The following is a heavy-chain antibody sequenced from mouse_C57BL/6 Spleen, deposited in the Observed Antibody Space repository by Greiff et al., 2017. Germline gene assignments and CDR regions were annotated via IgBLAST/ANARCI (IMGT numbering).Heavy chain of an antibody. CDR1: GYSFTSYY. CDR2: IYPGSGNT. Sequence: VKLQESGPELVKPGASVKISCKASGYSFTSYYIHWVKQRPGQGLEWIGWIYPGSGNTKYNEKFKGKATLTADTSSSTVYMQLSSLTSEDSAVYYCARGVATRTCYIYWGQGTTLTVSS. J-gene: IGHJ2*01. V-gene: IGHV1-66*01. CDR3: ARGVATRTCYIY. D-gene: IGHD1-1*01.